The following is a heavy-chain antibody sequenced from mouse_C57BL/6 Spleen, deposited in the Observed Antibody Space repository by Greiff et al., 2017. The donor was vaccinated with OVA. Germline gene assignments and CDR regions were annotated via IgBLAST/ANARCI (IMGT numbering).Heavy chain of an antibody. J-gene: IGHJ2*01. CDR3: ARQDYYGSYFDY. CDR2: INYDGSST. Sequence: EVQRVESEGGLVQPGSSMKLSCTASGFTFSDYYMAWVRQVPEKGLEWVANINYDGSSTYYLDSLKSRFIISRDTAKNILYLQMSSLKSEDTATYYCARQDYYGSYFDYWGQGNTLTVSS. CDR1: GFTFSDYY. V-gene: IGHV5-16*01. D-gene: IGHD1-1*01.